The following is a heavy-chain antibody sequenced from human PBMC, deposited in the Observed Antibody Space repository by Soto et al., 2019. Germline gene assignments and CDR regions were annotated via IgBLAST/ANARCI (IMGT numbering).Heavy chain of an antibody. D-gene: IGHD3-10*01. J-gene: IGHJ4*02. CDR2: ISSNGGST. V-gene: IGHV3-64*01. Sequence: PGGSLRLSCAASGFTFSSYAMHWVRQAPGKGLEYVSAISSNGGSTYYANSVKGRFTISRDNSKNTLYLQMGSLRAEDMAVYYCARWLRALSLYGSGSPFDYCGQGTLVTVSS. CDR3: ARWLRALSLYGSGSPFDY. CDR1: GFTFSSYA.